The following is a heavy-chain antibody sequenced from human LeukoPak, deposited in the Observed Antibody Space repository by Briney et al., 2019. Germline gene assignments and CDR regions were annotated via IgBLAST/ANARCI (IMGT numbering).Heavy chain of an antibody. CDR3: AKGGYCSSSSCYYGWFEP. J-gene: IGHJ5*02. Sequence: GGSLGLSCAASGFTFSIYAMNWVRQAPGKGLEWVSTTSAGGSSTYYADSVKGRFTISRDNSKNTFYLQMNSLRAEDTAAYYCAKGGYCSSSSCYYGWFEPWGQGTLVTVSS. CDR1: GFTFSIYA. CDR2: TSAGGSST. D-gene: IGHD2-2*01. V-gene: IGHV3-23*01.